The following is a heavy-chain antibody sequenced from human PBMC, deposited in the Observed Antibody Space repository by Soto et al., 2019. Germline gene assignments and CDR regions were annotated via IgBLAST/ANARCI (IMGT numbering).Heavy chain of an antibody. Sequence: EVQLVQSGAEVKKPGESLKISCKGSGYSFTSYWIGWVRQMPGKGLEWMGIIYPGDSDTRYSPSFQGQVTISADKSISTAYLQWSSLKASDTAMYYCARHQGGIYCSGGSCYRDEDAFDIWGQGTMVTVSS. J-gene: IGHJ3*02. V-gene: IGHV5-51*01. D-gene: IGHD2-15*01. CDR2: IYPGDSDT. CDR3: ARHQGGIYCSGGSCYRDEDAFDI. CDR1: GYSFTSYW.